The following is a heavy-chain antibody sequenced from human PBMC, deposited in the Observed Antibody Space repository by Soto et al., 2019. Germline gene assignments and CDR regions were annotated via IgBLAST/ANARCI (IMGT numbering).Heavy chain of an antibody. Sequence: ASVKVSCKVSGYTLTELSMHWVRQAPGKGLEWMGGFDPEDGETIYAQKFQGRVTMTEDTSTDTAYMELSSLRSGDTAVYYCATSTIRSIAAADPFDYWGQGTPVTVS. D-gene: IGHD6-13*01. V-gene: IGHV1-24*01. J-gene: IGHJ4*02. CDR1: GYTLTELS. CDR2: FDPEDGET. CDR3: ATSTIRSIAAADPFDY.